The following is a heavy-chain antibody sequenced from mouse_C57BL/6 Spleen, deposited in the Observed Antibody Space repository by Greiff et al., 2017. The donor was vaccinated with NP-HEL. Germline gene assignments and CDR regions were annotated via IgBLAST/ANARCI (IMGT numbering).Heavy chain of an antibody. D-gene: IGHD2-4*01. CDR2: ISYDGSN. CDR1: GYSITSGYY. Sequence: EVKVEESGPGLVKPSQSLSLTCSVTGYSITSGYYWNWIRQFPGNKLEWMGYISYDGSNNYNPSLKNRISITRDTSKNQFFLKLNSVTTEDTATYYCAREGYDYYWYFDVWGTGTTVTVSS. J-gene: IGHJ1*03. V-gene: IGHV3-6*01. CDR3: AREGYDYYWYFDV.